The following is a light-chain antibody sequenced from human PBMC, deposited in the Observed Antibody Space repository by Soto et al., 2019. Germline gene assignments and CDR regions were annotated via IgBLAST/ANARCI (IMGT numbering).Light chain of an antibody. CDR2: GAS. Sequence: EIVLTQSPGTLSLSPGERATLSCRASQSVSSNYLAWYQQKPGQAPRLLIYGASSRATGIPDRFSGSGSGTHFRLTISRLEPEDFALYTCQQYDSSLITFGQGTRLEIK. V-gene: IGKV3-20*01. CDR1: QSVSSNY. J-gene: IGKJ5*01. CDR3: QQYDSSLIT.